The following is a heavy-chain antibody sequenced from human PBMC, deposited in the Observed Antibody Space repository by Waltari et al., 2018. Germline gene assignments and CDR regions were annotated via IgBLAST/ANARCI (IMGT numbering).Heavy chain of an antibody. V-gene: IGHV4-34*01. Sequence: RQPPVKGLEWIGEINHGGSTNSKPSLKSRVPMSVDTSTNEFSLKLSSVTAADTAVYFCARAFHRSGSFYSRLYFDLWGRGALVTVSS. CDR2: INHGGST. D-gene: IGHD3-22*01. J-gene: IGHJ2*01. CDR3: ARAFHRSGSFYSRLYFDL.